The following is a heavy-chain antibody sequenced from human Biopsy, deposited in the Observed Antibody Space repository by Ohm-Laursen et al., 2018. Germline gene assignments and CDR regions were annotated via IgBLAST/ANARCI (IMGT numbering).Heavy chain of an antibody. D-gene: IGHD1-26*01. V-gene: IGHV4-59*08. CDR3: ARHAPSYSGSYWRYFDL. Sequence: PGTLSLTCTVSGGSISSYYWSWIRQPPGKGLEWIGYIYYTGSTNYNPSLKSRVTISVDTSMNHLSLGLPFVTAADTAVYYCARHAPSYSGSYWRYFDLWGRGTLVTVSS. CDR2: IYYTGST. J-gene: IGHJ2*01. CDR1: GGSISSYY.